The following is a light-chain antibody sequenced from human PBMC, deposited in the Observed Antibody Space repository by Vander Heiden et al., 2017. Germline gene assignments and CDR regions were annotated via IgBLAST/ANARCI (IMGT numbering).Light chain of an antibody. J-gene: IGKJ2*01. Sequence: IVLTQSPGTLSLSPGERATLSCRASQSVSSSYLAWYQQKPGQAPRLLFYGASSRATGIPDRFSGSGSVTDFTLTISRLETEDFAVYYCQQYGSSPPKYTFGQGTKLEIK. CDR3: QQYGSSPPKYT. CDR1: QSVSSSY. CDR2: GAS. V-gene: IGKV3-20*01.